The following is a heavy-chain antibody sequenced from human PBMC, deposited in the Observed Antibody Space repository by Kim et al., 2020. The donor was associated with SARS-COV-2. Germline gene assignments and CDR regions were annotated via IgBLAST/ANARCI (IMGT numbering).Heavy chain of an antibody. CDR3: AKVSHSGSSWYLGY. Sequence: GGSLRLSCAASGFTFSSYGMHWVRQAPGKGLEWVAVIWYDGSNKYYADSVKGRFTISRDNSKNTLYLQMNSLRAEDTAVYYCAKVSHSGSSWYLGYWGQGTLVTVSS. J-gene: IGHJ4*02. D-gene: IGHD6-13*01. CDR1: GFTFSSYG. V-gene: IGHV3-33*06. CDR2: IWYDGSNK.